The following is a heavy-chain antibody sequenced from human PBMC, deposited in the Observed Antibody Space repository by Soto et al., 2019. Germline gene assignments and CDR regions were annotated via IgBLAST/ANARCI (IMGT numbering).Heavy chain of an antibody. J-gene: IGHJ3*02. V-gene: IGHV3-53*01. CDR2: IYSGGST. CDR1: GFTVSSNY. CDR3: ARAHSSSWRPGAFDI. D-gene: IGHD6-13*01. Sequence: PGGSQRLSXAASGFTVSSNYMSWVRQAPGKGLEWVSVIYSGGSTYYADSVKGRFTISRDNSKNTLYLQMNSLRAEDTAVYYCARAHSSSWRPGAFDIWGQGTMVTVSS.